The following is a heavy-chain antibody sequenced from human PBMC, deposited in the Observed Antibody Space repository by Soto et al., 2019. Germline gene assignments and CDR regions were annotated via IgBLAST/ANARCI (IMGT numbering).Heavy chain of an antibody. CDR1: GFTFSAYA. V-gene: IGHV3-30-3*01. J-gene: IGHJ6*02. CDR3: ARSGFYGSGILYFYGVDV. D-gene: IGHD3-10*01. CDR2: VSYGDSNK. Sequence: QVQLVESGGGEVQPGRSLRRSCAASGFTFSAYALHWVRQAPGTGLEWVATVSYGDSNKYYADSVKGRFTISRDNSKKTLFLQMNSLKVEDTAIYYCARSGFYGSGILYFYGVDVWGQGTTVTVSS.